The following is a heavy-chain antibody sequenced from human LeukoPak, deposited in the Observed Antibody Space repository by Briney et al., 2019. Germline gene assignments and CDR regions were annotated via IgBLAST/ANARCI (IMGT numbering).Heavy chain of an antibody. CDR3: AKDLRYYGSGSYPFDY. J-gene: IGHJ4*02. Sequence: GGSLRLSCAASAFSFSDYNMNWVRQAPGKGLEWVAFIRYDGSNKYYADSVKGRFTISRDNSKNTLYLQMNSLRAEDTAVYYCAKDLRYYGSGSYPFDYWGQGTLVTVSS. CDR1: AFSFSDYN. CDR2: IRYDGSNK. D-gene: IGHD3-10*01. V-gene: IGHV3-30*02.